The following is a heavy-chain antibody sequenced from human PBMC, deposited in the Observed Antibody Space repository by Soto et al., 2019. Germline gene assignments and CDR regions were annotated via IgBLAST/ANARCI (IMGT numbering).Heavy chain of an antibody. CDR1: GFSLSTSGMR. CDR3: ARSIVAAGNRWFDP. J-gene: IGHJ5*02. D-gene: IGHD6-13*01. CDR2: IDWDDDK. V-gene: IGHV2-70*04. Sequence: ESGPTLVNPTQTLTLTCTFSGFSLSTSGMRVSWLRQPPGKALEWLARIDWDDDKLYSTSLKTRLTISKYTSKNQVVLTMTNMDPVDTATYYCARSIVAAGNRWFDPWGQGTLVTVSS.